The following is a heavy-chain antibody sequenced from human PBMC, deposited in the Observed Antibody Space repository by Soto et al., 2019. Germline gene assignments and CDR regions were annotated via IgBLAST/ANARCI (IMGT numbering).Heavy chain of an antibody. Sequence: QVQLVQSGTEVKKPGASVKVSCMASGYTFTHHGISWVRQAPGQGPEWMGWISCYNGDTKYAQNVQGRVTLTTDTSATTAYMELRSLRSDATAVYYCARDPSNTSGRYQFFDFWGQGTLVAVSS. V-gene: IGHV1-18*01. D-gene: IGHD2-15*01. CDR3: ARDPSNTSGRYQFFDF. CDR2: ISCYNGDT. J-gene: IGHJ4*02. CDR1: GYTFTHHG.